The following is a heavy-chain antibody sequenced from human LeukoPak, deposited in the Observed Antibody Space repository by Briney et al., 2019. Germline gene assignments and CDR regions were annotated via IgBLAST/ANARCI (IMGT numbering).Heavy chain of an antibody. D-gene: IGHD3-10*01. CDR1: GYSFTSYW. J-gene: IGHJ4*02. V-gene: IGHV5-51*01. CDR2: IYPGDSDT. CDR3: ARRTDYYGSGSYFFH. Sequence: GETLKVSCKDSGYSFTSYWIGWVRQMPGKGLEWMGIIYPGDSDTRYSPSFQGQVTISADKSITTAYLQWSSLKASDTAMYYCARRTDYYGSGSYFFHWGQGNLVTVSS.